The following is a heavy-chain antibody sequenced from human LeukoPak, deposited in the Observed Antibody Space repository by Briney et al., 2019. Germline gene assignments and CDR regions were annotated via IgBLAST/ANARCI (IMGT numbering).Heavy chain of an antibody. CDR1: GFTFSDYY. J-gene: IGHJ4*02. CDR2: IKSKTDGGTT. Sequence: PGGSLRLSCAASGFTFSDYYMSWIRQAPGKGLEWVGRIKSKTDGGTTDYAAPVKGRFTISRDDSKNTLYLQMNSLNTEDTAVYYCTTAYYYDSSGYQNWGQGTLVTVSS. CDR3: TTAYYYDSSGYQN. D-gene: IGHD3-22*01. V-gene: IGHV3-15*01.